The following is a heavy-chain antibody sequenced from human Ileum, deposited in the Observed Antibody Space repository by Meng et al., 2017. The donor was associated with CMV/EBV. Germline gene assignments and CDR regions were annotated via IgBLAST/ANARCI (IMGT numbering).Heavy chain of an antibody. Sequence: SETLSLTCTVSGDSITTYFWTWIRQVPGKGLEYIGYVHGARGTNYNPSFKSRVTISADTSKDQLFLSLSSVTAADTAVYYCARGRWTGGWFDPWGQGILVPSPQ. D-gene: IGHD3/OR15-3a*01. CDR3: ARGRWTGGWFDP. CDR1: GDSITTYF. CDR2: VHGARGT. J-gene: IGHJ5*02. V-gene: IGHV4-59*12.